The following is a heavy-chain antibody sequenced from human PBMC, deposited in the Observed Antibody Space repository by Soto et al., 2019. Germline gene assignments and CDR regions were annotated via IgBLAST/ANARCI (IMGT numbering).Heavy chain of an antibody. CDR2: IYPGDSDT. D-gene: IGHD3-10*01. J-gene: IGHJ4*02. CDR1: GYRFTNYW. V-gene: IGHV5-51*03. Sequence: EVQLEQSGAEVKKPGESLKISCKGSGYRFTNYWIGWVRQMPGKGLQWMGLIYPGDSDTRYSPSFQGQVTISADKSTSTAYLQWNSLNASDTAIYYCALVVRGVTTEAHYFDYCGQGTLVTVSS. CDR3: ALVVRGVTTEAHYFDY.